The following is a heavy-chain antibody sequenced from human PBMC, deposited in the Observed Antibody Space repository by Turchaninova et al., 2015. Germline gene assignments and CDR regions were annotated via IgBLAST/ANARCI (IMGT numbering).Heavy chain of an antibody. V-gene: IGHV3-21*02. CDR2: FTSKSAYI. D-gene: IGHD6-13*01. J-gene: IGHJ5*02. CDR1: GLTFSLYT. CDR3: AKSHDVPSFSGSWYPDL. Sequence: EVQLVESGGGLVKPGGSLRISCTGSGLTFSLYTRRWFGMAPGRGWGWVASFTSKSAYIYEADSLKGRCTISMENARKSLYLQINSLRADDTAVYFCAKSHDVPSFSGSWYPDLWGQGTLVTVSS.